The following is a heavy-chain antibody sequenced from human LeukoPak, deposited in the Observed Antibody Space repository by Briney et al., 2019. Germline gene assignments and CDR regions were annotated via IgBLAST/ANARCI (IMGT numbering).Heavy chain of an antibody. CDR3: ASGYCSGGSCPRVKGGFDP. D-gene: IGHD2-15*01. CDR2: ISYDGSNK. Sequence: PGGSLRLSCAASGFTFSSYAMHWVRQAPGKGLEWVAVISYDGSNKYYADSVKGRFTISRDNSKNTLYLQMNSLRAEDTAVYYCASGYCSGGSCPRVKGGFDPWGQGTLVTVSS. CDR1: GFTFSSYA. V-gene: IGHV3-30*04. J-gene: IGHJ5*02.